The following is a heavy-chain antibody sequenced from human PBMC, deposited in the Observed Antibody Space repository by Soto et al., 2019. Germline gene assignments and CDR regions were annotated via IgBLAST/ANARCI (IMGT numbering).Heavy chain of an antibody. V-gene: IGHV3-48*03. Sequence: EVQLVESGGGLVQPGGSLRLSCAASGFTFSSYEMNWVRQAPGKGLEWVSYISSSGSTIYYADSVKGRFTISRDNAKNSLYLQMNSLRAGDTAVYCWARKTYFGSGSSFDYWGQGTLVTVSS. J-gene: IGHJ4*02. CDR2: ISSSGSTI. CDR1: GFTFSSYE. D-gene: IGHD3-10*01. CDR3: ARKTYFGSGSSFDY.